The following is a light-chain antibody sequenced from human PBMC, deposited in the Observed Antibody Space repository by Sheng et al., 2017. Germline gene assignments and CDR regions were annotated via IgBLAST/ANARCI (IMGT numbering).Light chain of an antibody. CDR2: DAF. J-gene: IGKJ4*01. V-gene: IGKV3-11*01. CDR1: ENITSY. Sequence: IVLTQSPATLSLSPGERATLTCRASENITSYLAWYQQKPAQAPSLLIYDAFKRATGIPARFSGSGSATDFTLTISSLEPEDSAVYYCQQRSNWPLTFGGGTKVEI. CDR3: QQRSNWPLT.